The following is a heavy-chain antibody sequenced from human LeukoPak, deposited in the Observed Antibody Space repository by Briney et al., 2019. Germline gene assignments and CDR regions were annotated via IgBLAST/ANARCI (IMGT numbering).Heavy chain of an antibody. J-gene: IGHJ4*02. Sequence: SETLSLTCTVSGGSISSYYWSWIRQPAGKGLEWIGRIYTSGSTNYNPSLKSRVTMSVDTSKNQLSLKLSSVTAADTAVYYCARDIEDTAMDYYFDYWGQGTLVTVSS. CDR2: IYTSGST. V-gene: IGHV4-4*07. CDR3: ARDIEDTAMDYYFDY. D-gene: IGHD5-18*01. CDR1: GGSISSYY.